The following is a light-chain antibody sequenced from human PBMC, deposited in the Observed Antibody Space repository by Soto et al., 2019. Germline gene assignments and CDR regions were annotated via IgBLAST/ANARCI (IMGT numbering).Light chain of an antibody. CDR1: QSISSW. J-gene: IGKJ1*01. V-gene: IGKV1-5*03. Sequence: DIQMTQSPSTPSASVRDKVTITFRASQSISSWLAWYQQKPGKAPKLLIYKASSLESGVPSRFSGSGSGTEFTLTISSLQPDDFATYYCQQYNSYWTFGQGTKVDIK. CDR3: QQYNSYWT. CDR2: KAS.